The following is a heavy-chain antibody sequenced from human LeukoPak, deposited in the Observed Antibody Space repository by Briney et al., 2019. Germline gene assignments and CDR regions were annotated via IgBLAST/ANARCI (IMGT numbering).Heavy chain of an antibody. Sequence: GESLKISCKGSGYSFTIYWIGWVRQMPGKGLEWMGIIYPGDSDTRYSPSFQGQVTISADKSISTAYLQWSSLKASDTAIYYCARQGAAGKYYYYYMDVWGKGTTVTVSS. D-gene: IGHD6-13*01. J-gene: IGHJ6*03. V-gene: IGHV5-51*01. CDR2: IYPGDSDT. CDR1: GYSFTIYW. CDR3: ARQGAAGKYYYYYMDV.